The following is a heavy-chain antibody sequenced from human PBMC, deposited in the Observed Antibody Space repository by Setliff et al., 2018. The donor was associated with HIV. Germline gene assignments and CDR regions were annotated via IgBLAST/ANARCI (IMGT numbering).Heavy chain of an antibody. CDR2: ISVYNGNT. D-gene: IGHD2-2*01. Sequence: ASVKVSCKASGYTFTSCGINWVRQAPGQGLEWMGRISVYNGNTIYAQKLQGRVIMTTDTSTSTAYMELRSLRSDDTAMYYCATQRDIVMVPGQGGFDIWAQGTMVTVSS. CDR3: ATQRDIVMVPGQGGFDI. J-gene: IGHJ3*02. CDR1: GYTFTSCG. V-gene: IGHV1-18*01.